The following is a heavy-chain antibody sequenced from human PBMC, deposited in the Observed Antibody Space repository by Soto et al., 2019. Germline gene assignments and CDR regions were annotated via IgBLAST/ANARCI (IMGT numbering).Heavy chain of an antibody. Sequence: QITLKESGPPLVKPTQTLTLTCTFSGFSLSTSGVGVGWIRQPPGKALEWLALIYWDDDKRYSPSLKSRLTITTDTSKNQVVLTKTNMDPAETATYYCAHKADGYRGVKYWRQGTLVTASS. CDR2: IYWDDDK. CDR3: AHKADGYRGVKY. D-gene: IGHD5-12*01. CDR1: GFSLSTSGVG. V-gene: IGHV2-5*02. J-gene: IGHJ1*01.